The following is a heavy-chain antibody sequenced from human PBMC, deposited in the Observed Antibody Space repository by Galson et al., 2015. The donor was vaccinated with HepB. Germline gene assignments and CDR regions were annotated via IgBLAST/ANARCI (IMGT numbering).Heavy chain of an antibody. CDR1: GYTISNYH. CDR2: INPSGGNT. D-gene: IGHD2-2*01. Sequence: SVKVSCKASGYTISNYHMHWVRQAPGQGLEWIGVINPSGGNTRYAQRLQGRVTMTRDTSTSTVYMELSSLRSEDTALYYCARDSRYCSTADCRGDAFDIWGQGTMVIVSS. CDR3: ARDSRYCSTADCRGDAFDI. J-gene: IGHJ3*02. V-gene: IGHV1-46*04.